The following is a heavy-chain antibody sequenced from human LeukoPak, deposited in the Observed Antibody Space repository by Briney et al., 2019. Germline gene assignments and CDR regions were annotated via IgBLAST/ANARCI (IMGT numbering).Heavy chain of an antibody. CDR1: GYTFTGYY. CDR3: ARDPQTLLVGATYYFDY. CDR2: INPNSGGT. Sequence: ASVTVSCKASGYTFTGYYMHWVRQAPGQGLEWMGWINPNSGGTNYAQKFQGRVTMTRDTSISTAYMELSSLRSEDTAVYYCARDPQTLLVGATYYFDYWGQGTLVTVSS. V-gene: IGHV1-2*02. J-gene: IGHJ4*02. D-gene: IGHD1-26*01.